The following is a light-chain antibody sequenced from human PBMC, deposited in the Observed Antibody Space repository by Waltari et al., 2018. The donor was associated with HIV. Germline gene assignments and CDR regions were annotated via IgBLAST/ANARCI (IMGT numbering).Light chain of an antibody. Sequence: QSVLTQPPSVSGAPGQRVTISCTGSSSNIGAGYDVHWYQQLPGTAPKLLFYGNSHRPAGVPSRFSGAKSGTSASLSITGLQAEYEADYYCQSYDSSLSGSWVFGGGTKLTVL. CDR2: GNS. CDR1: SSNIGAGYD. CDR3: QSYDSSLSGSWV. V-gene: IGLV1-40*01. J-gene: IGLJ3*02.